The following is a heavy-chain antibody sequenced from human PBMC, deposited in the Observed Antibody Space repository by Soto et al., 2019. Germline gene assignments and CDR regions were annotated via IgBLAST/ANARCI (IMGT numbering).Heavy chain of an antibody. J-gene: IGHJ4*01. CDR2: IYSGGST. V-gene: IGHV3-66*01. CDR1: GFTVSSNY. Sequence: GGSLRLSCAASGFTVSSNYMSWVRQAPGKGLEWVSVIYSGGSTYYADSERGRFTISRDNSKNTLYLQMNSLRAEDTAVYYCAIGGGYIGYEGTYYFDYWGHGTLVTVSS. CDR3: AIGGGYIGYEGTYYFDY. D-gene: IGHD5-12*01.